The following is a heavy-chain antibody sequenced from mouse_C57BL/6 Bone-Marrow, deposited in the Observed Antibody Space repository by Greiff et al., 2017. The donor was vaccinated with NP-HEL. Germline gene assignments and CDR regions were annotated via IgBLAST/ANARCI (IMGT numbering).Heavy chain of an antibody. CDR2: ISSGGDYI. D-gene: IGHD3-3*01. V-gene: IGHV5-9-1*02. CDR3: TREGGWEGYFDY. CDR1: GFTFSSYA. J-gene: IGHJ2*01. Sequence: EVQRVESGEGLVKPGGSLKLSCAASGFTFSSYAMSWVRQTPEKRLEWVAYISSGGDYIYYADTVKGRFTISRDNARNTLYLQMSSLKSEDTAMYYCTREGGWEGYFDYWGQGTTLTVSS.